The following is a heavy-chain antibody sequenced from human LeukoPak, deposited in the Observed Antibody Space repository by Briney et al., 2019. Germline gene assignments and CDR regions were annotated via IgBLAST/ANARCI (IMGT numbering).Heavy chain of an antibody. CDR3: ARAKRTYSGYDSPRAVKSFDI. J-gene: IGHJ3*02. D-gene: IGHD5-12*01. CDR2: INHSGST. CDR1: GGSFSGYY. Sequence: SETLSLTCAVYGGSFSGYYWSWIRQPPGEGLEWIGEINHSGSTNYNPSLKSRVTISVDTSKNQFSLKLSSVTAADTAVYYCARAKRTYSGYDSPRAVKSFDIWGQGTMVTVSS. V-gene: IGHV4-34*01.